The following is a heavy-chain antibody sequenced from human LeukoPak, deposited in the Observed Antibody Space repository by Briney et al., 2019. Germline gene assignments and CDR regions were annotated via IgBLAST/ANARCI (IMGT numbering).Heavy chain of an antibody. D-gene: IGHD4-17*01. CDR3: ARAYGDYEKWFDP. CDR1: GYTFTGYY. J-gene: IGHJ5*02. Sequence: GASVKVSCKASGYTFTGYYMHWVRQAPGQGLEWMGWINPNSGGTNYAQKFQGRVTMTRDTSISTAYMELSRLRSDDTAVYYCARAYGDYEKWFDPWGQGTLVTVSS. V-gene: IGHV1-2*02. CDR2: INPNSGGT.